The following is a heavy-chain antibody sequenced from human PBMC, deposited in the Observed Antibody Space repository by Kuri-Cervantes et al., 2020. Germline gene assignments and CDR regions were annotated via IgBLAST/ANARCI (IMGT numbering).Heavy chain of an antibody. Sequence: GESLKISCAASGFTFSSYWMDWVRQAPGKGLEWVANIKPDGSEEYYVDSVKGRFAISRDNAKNSLSLQMNSLRAEDTAVYYCARNRYYAMDVWGQGTTVTVSS. CDR3: ARNRYYAMDV. CDR2: IKPDGSEE. V-gene: IGHV3-7*01. D-gene: IGHD3-16*02. J-gene: IGHJ6*02. CDR1: GFTFSSYW.